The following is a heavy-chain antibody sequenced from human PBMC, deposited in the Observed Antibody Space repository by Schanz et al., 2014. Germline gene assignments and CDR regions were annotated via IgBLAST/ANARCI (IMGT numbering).Heavy chain of an antibody. V-gene: IGHV4-39*01. CDR3: VRHGNYEFWHGPTPQFEN. CDR2: PYYTGKP. J-gene: IGHJ4*02. D-gene: IGHD3-3*01. Sequence: QLHLQESGPGLAKPSETLSLICSVSGGSISTSSRYWGWIRQSPGKGLEWLGRPYYTGKPHYNPSPKGQAPIPLDPSKNQFSLNLPSVPAADTAVYYCVRHGNYEFWHGPTPQFENWGQGTLVTVS. CDR1: GGSISTSSRY.